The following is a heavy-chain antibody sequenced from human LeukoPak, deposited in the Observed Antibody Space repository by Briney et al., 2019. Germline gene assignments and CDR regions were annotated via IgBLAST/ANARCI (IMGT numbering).Heavy chain of an antibody. D-gene: IGHD3-3*01. Sequence: GGSLRLSCSASGFTFSSYAMHWVRQAPGKGLEYVSAISSNGGSTYYADSAKGRSTISRDNSKNTLYLQMSSLRAEDTAVYYCVKGSHGPDYDFWSGYHYWGQGTLVTVSS. CDR1: GFTFSSYA. V-gene: IGHV3-64D*06. CDR2: ISSNGGST. J-gene: IGHJ4*02. CDR3: VKGSHGPDYDFWSGYHY.